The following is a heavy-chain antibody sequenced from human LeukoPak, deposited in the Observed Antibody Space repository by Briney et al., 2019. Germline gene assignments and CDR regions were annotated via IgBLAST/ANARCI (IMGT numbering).Heavy chain of an antibody. CDR2: IIPIFGTA. D-gene: IGHD2-2*01. CDR1: GYTFTSYG. CDR3: ASSPHCSSTSCYLVGPGDY. V-gene: IGHV1-69*13. Sequence: GASVKVSCKASGYTFTSYGISWVRQAPGQGLEWMGGIIPIFGTANYAQKFQGRVTITADESTSTAYMELSSLRSEDTAVYYCASSPHCSSTSCYLVGPGDYWGQGTLVTVSS. J-gene: IGHJ4*02.